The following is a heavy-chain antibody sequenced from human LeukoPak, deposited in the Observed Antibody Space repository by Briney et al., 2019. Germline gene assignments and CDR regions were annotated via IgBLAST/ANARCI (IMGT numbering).Heavy chain of an antibody. CDR2: IIPIFGTA. D-gene: IGHD2-15*01. V-gene: IGHV1-69*05. CDR1: GGTFSSYA. Sequence: SVKVSCKASGGTFSSYAISWVRQAPGQGLEWMGGIIPIFGTANYAQKFQGRVTITTDESTSTAYMELSSLRSEDTAVYYCARGWYLEYYFDYWGQGTLVTVSS. CDR3: ARGWYLEYYFDY. J-gene: IGHJ4*02.